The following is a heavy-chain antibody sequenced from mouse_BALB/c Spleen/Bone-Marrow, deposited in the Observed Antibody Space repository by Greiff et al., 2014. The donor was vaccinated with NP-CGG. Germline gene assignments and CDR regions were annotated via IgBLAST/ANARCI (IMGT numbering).Heavy chain of an antibody. CDR3: AKPSQLGLPCYFDY. V-gene: IGHV1-14*01. CDR2: INPYNDGT. J-gene: IGHJ2*01. D-gene: IGHD3-1*01. CDR1: GYTFTSYV. Sequence: EVQLQQSGPELVKPGASVKMTCRASGYTFTSYVMHWVKQKPGQGLEWMGYINPYNDGTKYNEKFKGKATLTSDKYSSTAYMELSSLTSEDSAVYYCAKPSQLGLPCYFDYWGQGTTLTVSS.